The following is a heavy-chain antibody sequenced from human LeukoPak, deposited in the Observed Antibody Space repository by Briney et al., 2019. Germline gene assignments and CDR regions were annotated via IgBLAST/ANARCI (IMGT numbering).Heavy chain of an antibody. CDR3: AREIKQQLFDY. J-gene: IGHJ4*02. V-gene: IGHV1-18*01. Sequence: ASVKVSCKASGYTFTSYGISWVRQAPGQGLEWMGWISAYNGNTNYAQKLQGRVTMTTDTSTSTAYMELSSLRSEDTAVYYCAREIKQQLFDYWGQGTLVTVSS. D-gene: IGHD6-13*01. CDR2: ISAYNGNT. CDR1: GYTFTSYG.